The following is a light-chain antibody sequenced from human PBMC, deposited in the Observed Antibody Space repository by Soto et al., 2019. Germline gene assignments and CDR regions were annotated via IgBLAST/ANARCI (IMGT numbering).Light chain of an antibody. V-gene: IGLV2-14*01. Sequence: QSVLTQPASVSGSPGQSITISCTGTSSDVGGYNYVSWYQQHPGKAPKLMIYDVTTRPSGVSNRFSGSKSGNTASLTISGLQTEDEADYYCCSYTSSYTRVFGTGTKVT. CDR2: DVT. CDR3: CSYTSSYTRV. CDR1: SSDVGGYNY. J-gene: IGLJ1*01.